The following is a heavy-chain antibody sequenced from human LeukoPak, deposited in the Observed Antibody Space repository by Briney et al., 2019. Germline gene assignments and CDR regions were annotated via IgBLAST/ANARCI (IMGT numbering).Heavy chain of an antibody. J-gene: IGHJ4*01. CDR3: ATYPFRGATHYFDY. CDR2: IYYSGST. CDR1: GGSISSYY. V-gene: IGHV4-59*01. Sequence: PSETLSLTCTVSGGSISSYYWSWIRQPPGKGLEWIGYIYYSGSTNYNPSLKSRVTISVDTSKNQFSLKLSSVTAADTAVYYCATYPFRGATHYFDYWGHGILVTVSS. D-gene: IGHD3-10*01.